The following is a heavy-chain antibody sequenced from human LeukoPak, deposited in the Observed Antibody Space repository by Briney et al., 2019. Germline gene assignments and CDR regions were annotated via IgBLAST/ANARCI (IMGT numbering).Heavy chain of an antibody. CDR2: IISIFGTA. D-gene: IGHD4-23*01. CDR1: GYTFTSYD. V-gene: IGHV1-69*06. J-gene: IGHJ4*02. Sequence: ASVKVSCKASGYTFTSYDINWVRQAPGQGLEWMGGIISIFGTANYAQKFQGRVTITADKSTSTAYMELRSLRSEDTAVYYCARERHDYGGFYYWGQGTLVTVSS. CDR3: ARERHDYGGFYY.